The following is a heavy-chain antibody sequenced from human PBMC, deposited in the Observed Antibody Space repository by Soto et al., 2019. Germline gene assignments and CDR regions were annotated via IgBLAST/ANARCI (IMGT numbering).Heavy chain of an antibody. CDR3: ARDDYYDSSGFYYDY. V-gene: IGHV1-46*01. Sequence: QVQLVQSGAEVKKPGASVKVSCKASGYIFTNHYIHWVRQAPGQGLEWMGIINPSGGSTNYLQKFQARVTMTRDTSTSTVYMELSSLRSEDTAVYSCARDDYYDSSGFYYDYWGQGTLVTVSS. CDR2: INPSGGST. D-gene: IGHD3-22*01. J-gene: IGHJ4*02. CDR1: GYIFTNHY.